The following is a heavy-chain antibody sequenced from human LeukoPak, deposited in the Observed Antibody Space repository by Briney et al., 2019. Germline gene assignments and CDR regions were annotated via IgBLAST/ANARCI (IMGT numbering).Heavy chain of an antibody. CDR2: ISAYNGNT. CDR3: ARAMYYDILTGYHHFDC. CDR1: GYRFTSYW. J-gene: IGHJ4*02. V-gene: IGHV1-18*04. D-gene: IGHD3-9*01. Sequence: GESLKISCKGSGYRFTSYWIGWVRQAPGQGLEWMGWISAYNGNTNYAQKLQGRVTMTTDTSTSTASMELRSLRSDDTAVYYCARAMYYDILTGYHHFDCWGQGTLVTVSS.